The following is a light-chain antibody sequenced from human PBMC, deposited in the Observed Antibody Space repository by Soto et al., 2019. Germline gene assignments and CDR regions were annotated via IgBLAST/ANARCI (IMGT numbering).Light chain of an antibody. V-gene: IGKV2-28*01. CDR1: QSLLHSNGYNY. Sequence: DIVMTQSPLYLPVSPGQPASISCRSSQSLLHSNGYNYLDWYLQKPGLSPQLLIYLGSNRASGVPDRFSGSGAGTDFTLEISRVEAEDVGIYYCMQALQTWTFGQGTKVEIK. CDR2: LGS. J-gene: IGKJ1*01. CDR3: MQALQTWT.